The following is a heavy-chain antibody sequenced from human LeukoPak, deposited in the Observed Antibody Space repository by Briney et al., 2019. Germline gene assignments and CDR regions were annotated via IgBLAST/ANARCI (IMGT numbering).Heavy chain of an antibody. J-gene: IGHJ4*02. CDR1: GYTFTGYY. V-gene: IGHV1-2*02. CDR3: ARVTEAPYYFDY. CDR2: INPNSGGT. Sequence: ASVKVSCKASGYTFTGYYMHWVRQAPGQGLEWMGWINPNSGGTNYAQKFQGRVTMTRDASISTAYMELSRLRSDDTAVYYCARVTEAPYYFDYWGQGTLVTVSS.